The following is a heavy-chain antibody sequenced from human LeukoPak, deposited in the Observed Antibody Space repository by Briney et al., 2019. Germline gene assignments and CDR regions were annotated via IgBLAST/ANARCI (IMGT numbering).Heavy chain of an antibody. D-gene: IGHD3-22*01. CDR2: INPSGGST. Sequence: GASVKVSCKASGYTFTSYDINWVRQAPGQGLEWMGIINPSGGSTSYAQKFQGRVTMTRDTSTSTVYMELSSLRSEDTAVYYCARAAYYYDSSGLLDYWGQGTLVTVSS. CDR3: ARAAYYYDSSGLLDY. J-gene: IGHJ4*02. V-gene: IGHV1-46*01. CDR1: GYTFTSYD.